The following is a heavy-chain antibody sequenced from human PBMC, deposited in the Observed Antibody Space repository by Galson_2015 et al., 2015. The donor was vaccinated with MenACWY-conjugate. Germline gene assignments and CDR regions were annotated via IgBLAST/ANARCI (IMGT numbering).Heavy chain of an antibody. Sequence: SLRLSCAASGFTFSDYYMSWIRQAPGKGLEWVSYISSSSSYTNYADSVKGRFTISRDNAKNSLYLQMNSLRAEDTAVYYCARADKKLGTRSGYGMDVWGQGTTVTVSS. CDR3: ARADKKLGTRSGYGMDV. V-gene: IGHV3-11*03. J-gene: IGHJ6*02. D-gene: IGHD3-10*01. CDR1: GFTFSDYY. CDR2: ISSSSSYT.